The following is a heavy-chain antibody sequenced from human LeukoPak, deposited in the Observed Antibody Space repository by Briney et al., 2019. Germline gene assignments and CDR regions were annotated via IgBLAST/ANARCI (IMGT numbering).Heavy chain of an antibody. J-gene: IGHJ4*02. Sequence: ASVKVSCKASGYTFTGYYMHWVRQAPGQGLEWMGWINPNSGGTNYAQKFQGRVTMTRDTSISTAYMELSRLRSDDTAVYYCARVTMVRGTRRFDYWGQGTLVTVSS. CDR1: GYTFTGYY. D-gene: IGHD3-10*01. V-gene: IGHV1-2*02. CDR3: ARVTMVRGTRRFDY. CDR2: INPNSGGT.